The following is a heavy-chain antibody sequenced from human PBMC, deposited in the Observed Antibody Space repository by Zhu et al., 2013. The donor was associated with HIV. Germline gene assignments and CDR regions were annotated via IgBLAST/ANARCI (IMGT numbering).Heavy chain of an antibody. CDR2: ISAYNGNT. Sequence: QVQLVQSGPEVTKPGASVKVSCKTSGYTFTSYGFSWVRQAPGQGLEWMGWISAYNGNTKHAQKFQDRFTMTTDTSTNAAYMELRSLRSDDTAVYYCARDQVAGPFDYWGQGTLVTVSS. V-gene: IGHV1-18*01. CDR1: GYTFTSYG. CDR3: ARDQVAGPFDY. J-gene: IGHJ4*02. D-gene: IGHD6-19*01.